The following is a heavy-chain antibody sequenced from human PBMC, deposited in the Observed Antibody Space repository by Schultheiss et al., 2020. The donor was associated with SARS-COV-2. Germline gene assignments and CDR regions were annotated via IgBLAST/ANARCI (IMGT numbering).Heavy chain of an antibody. J-gene: IGHJ6*02. CDR1: GFTFDDYA. Sequence: GESLKISCAASGFTFDDYAMSWVRQAPGKGLEWVSAISGSGGSTYYADSVKGRFTISRDNSKNTLYLQMNSLRAEDTAVYYCAKDLSVGGRGGLYGMDVWGQGTTVTVSS. V-gene: IGHV3-23*01. CDR2: ISGSGGST. D-gene: IGHD3-3*01. CDR3: AKDLSVGGRGGLYGMDV.